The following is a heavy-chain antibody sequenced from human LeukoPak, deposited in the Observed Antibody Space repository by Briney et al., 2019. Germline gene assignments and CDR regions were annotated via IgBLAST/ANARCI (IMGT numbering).Heavy chain of an antibody. Sequence: PGGSLRLSCEASGFTFGNYAMNWVRQAPGKGLEWVSTISGTGSSTYYADSAKGRFTISRDNSKDTLFLQLNSLTAADTAMYFCAKGSVAIPQYCNSWGQGTLVTVSS. CDR1: GFTFGNYA. CDR3: AKGSVAIPQYCNS. J-gene: IGHJ5*02. D-gene: IGHD2-2*02. CDR2: ISGTGSST. V-gene: IGHV3-23*01.